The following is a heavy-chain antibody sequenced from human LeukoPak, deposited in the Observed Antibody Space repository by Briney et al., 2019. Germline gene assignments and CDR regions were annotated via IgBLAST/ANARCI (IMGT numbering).Heavy chain of an antibody. CDR1: GFTFSRYA. Sequence: QPGGSLRLSCSAFGFTFSRYAMSWVRQAAGKGLKLHSAIICCGGSTYYADSVKGRFTISRDNSRDTLSLPMNSLRALDQAEYYLAKGYYDYVWGSYYFDYWGQGTLVTVSS. V-gene: IGHV3-23*01. J-gene: IGHJ4*02. CDR2: IICCGGST. D-gene: IGHD3-16*01. CDR3: AKGYYDYVWGSYYFDY.